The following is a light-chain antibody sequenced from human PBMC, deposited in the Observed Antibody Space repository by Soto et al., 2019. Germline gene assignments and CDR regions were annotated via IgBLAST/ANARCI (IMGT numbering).Light chain of an antibody. V-gene: IGKV1-27*01. CDR2: AAS. Sequence: DIQMTQSPSSLSASVGARVTITCRASQGISNNLAWYQQKPGKVPKLLIYAASLLQSGVPSRFSGSGSGTDFTLTISSLQPEDFATYYCQKYNSPPPTFAQGTRVEIK. CDR3: QKYNSPPPT. CDR1: QGISNN. J-gene: IGKJ1*01.